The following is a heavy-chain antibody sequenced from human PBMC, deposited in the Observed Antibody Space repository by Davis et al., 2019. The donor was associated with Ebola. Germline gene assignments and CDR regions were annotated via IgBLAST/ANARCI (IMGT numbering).Heavy chain of an antibody. CDR1: GYTFTTHY. Sequence: ASVKVSCKASGYTFTTHYMHWVRQAPGQGLDWMGIINPSGGTTSYAQKFQGRVTMTRDTSTSTVYMELSSLRSEDTAVYYCARDLAGKKGYAFDIWGQGTMVTVSS. D-gene: IGHD1-1*01. CDR2: INPSGGTT. V-gene: IGHV1-46*01. CDR3: ARDLAGKKGYAFDI. J-gene: IGHJ3*02.